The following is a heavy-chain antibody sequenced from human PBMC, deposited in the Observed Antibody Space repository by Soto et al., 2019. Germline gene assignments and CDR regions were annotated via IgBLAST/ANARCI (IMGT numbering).Heavy chain of an antibody. D-gene: IGHD3-3*01. Sequence: EVQLVESGGGLVQPGGSLRLSCVASGFTFSSNSVNWVRRAPGKGLEWVSYISGSSSTKYYADSVKGRFTISRDNAKNSLYLQMKTLGDEDAGVYYCARGPEVGDDEFGFLDWNFVLWGRGTPVTVYS. J-gene: IGHJ2*01. CDR2: ISGSSSTK. CDR1: GFTFSSNS. CDR3: ARGPEVGDDEFGFLDWNFVL. V-gene: IGHV3-48*02.